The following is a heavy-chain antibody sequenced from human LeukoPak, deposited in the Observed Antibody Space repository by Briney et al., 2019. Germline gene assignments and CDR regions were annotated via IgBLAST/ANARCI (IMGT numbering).Heavy chain of an antibody. Sequence: GGSLRLSCVASGFTFSSYSMNWVRQAPGKGLEWVSYISITSDTIYYAESVKGRFTISRDNAKNALSLQMNSLRGEDTAVYYCAMGGQKSIAVTLWGQGTLVTVSS. V-gene: IGHV3-48*01. J-gene: IGHJ4*02. CDR1: GFTFSSYS. CDR3: AMGGQKSIAVTL. CDR2: ISITSDTI. D-gene: IGHD6-19*01.